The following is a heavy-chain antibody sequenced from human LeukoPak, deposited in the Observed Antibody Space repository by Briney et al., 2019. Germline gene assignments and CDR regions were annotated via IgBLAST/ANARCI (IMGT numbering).Heavy chain of an antibody. J-gene: IGHJ4*02. CDR3: AKDREKAVGATIFDH. D-gene: IGHD1-26*01. V-gene: IGHV3-30*18. CDR1: GFTFSSYG. CDR2: ISYDGSNK. Sequence: GGPLRLSCAASGFTFSSYGIHWVRQAPGKGLEWVAVISYDGSNKYYADSVKGRFTISRDNSNNTLHLQMNSLRAEDTAVYYCAKDREKAVGATIFDHWGQGTLVTVSS.